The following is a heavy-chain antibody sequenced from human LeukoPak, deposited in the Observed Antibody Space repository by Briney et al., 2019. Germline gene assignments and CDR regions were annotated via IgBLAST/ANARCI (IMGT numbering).Heavy chain of an antibody. D-gene: IGHD2-2*02. Sequence: GGSLRLSRTASGFTFSSYAMTWVRQAPGKGLEWVSAISGSGGSTYYADSVKGRFTISRDNSKNTLYLQMNSLRAEDTAVYYCAKGPNCSTTSCYTVGLIDYWGQGTLVTVSS. J-gene: IGHJ4*02. CDR3: AKGPNCSTTSCYTVGLIDY. CDR1: GFTFSSYA. CDR2: ISGSGGST. V-gene: IGHV3-23*01.